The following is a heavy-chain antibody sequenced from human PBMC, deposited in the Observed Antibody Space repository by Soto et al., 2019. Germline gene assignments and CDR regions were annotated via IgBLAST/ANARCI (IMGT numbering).Heavy chain of an antibody. D-gene: IGHD3-9*01. J-gene: IGHJ6*03. Sequence: GGSLRLSCAASGFTFSDYAMTWVRQAPGKGLEWVSTLGDTNTFYADSVKGRFTISRDNSKNTLYLQMNSLRAEDTAVYYCAKVLTGYYYYMDVWGKGITVTVSS. V-gene: IGHV3-23*01. CDR1: GFTFSDYA. CDR3: AKVLTGYYYYMDV. CDR2: LGDTNT.